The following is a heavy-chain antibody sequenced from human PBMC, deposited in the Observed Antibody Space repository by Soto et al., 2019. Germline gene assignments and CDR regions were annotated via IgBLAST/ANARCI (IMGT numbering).Heavy chain of an antibody. Sequence: PGESLKISCKGSGYSFTSYWIGWVRQMPGKGLEWMGIIYPGDSDTRYSPSFQGQVTISADKSISTAYLQWSSLKASDTAMYYCSRFDIAVAGPRSGMDVWGQGTTVTVSS. CDR1: GYSFTSYW. V-gene: IGHV5-51*01. D-gene: IGHD6-19*01. J-gene: IGHJ6*02. CDR2: IYPGDSDT. CDR3: SRFDIAVAGPRSGMDV.